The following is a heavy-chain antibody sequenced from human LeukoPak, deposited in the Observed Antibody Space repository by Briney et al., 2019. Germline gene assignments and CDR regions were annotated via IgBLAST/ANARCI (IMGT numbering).Heavy chain of an antibody. CDR1: GFTFSSYS. CDR2: TSSSSSYI. D-gene: IGHD1-26*01. Sequence: GGSLRLSCAASGFTFSSYSMNWVRQAPGKGLEWVSSTSSSSSYIYYADSVKGRFTISRDNAKNSMYLQMNSLRAEDTAVYYCARDRSGSYPEGWFDPWGQGTLVTVSS. V-gene: IGHV3-21*01. J-gene: IGHJ5*02. CDR3: ARDRSGSYPEGWFDP.